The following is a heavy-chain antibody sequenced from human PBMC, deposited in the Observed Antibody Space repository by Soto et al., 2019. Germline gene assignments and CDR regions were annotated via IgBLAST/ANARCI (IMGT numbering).Heavy chain of an antibody. D-gene: IGHD6-13*01. CDR2: ISGSDGST. CDR1: GFTFSSYA. Sequence: GGSLRLSCAASGFTFSSYAMNWVRQAPGKGLEWVSVISGSDGSTYYADSVKGRFTISRDNSKNTLNLQMNSLRAEDTAVYYCARGNSSWYFAYWARGTLVPVSS. CDR3: ARGNSSWYFAY. J-gene: IGHJ4*02. V-gene: IGHV3-23*01.